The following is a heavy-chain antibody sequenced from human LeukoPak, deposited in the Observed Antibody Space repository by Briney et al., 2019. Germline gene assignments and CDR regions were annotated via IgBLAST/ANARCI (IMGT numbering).Heavy chain of an antibody. D-gene: IGHD2/OR15-2a*01. CDR1: GGSISSGGYY. Sequence: PSETLSLTCTVSGGSISSGGYYWSWIRQHPGRGLEWIGYIYYSGSTYYNPSLKSRVTISVDTSKNQSYLKLSSVTAADTAVYYCARANPIAKSWSFSSYYFDYWGQGTLVTVSS. J-gene: IGHJ4*02. CDR3: ARANPIAKSWSFSSYYFDY. V-gene: IGHV4-31*03. CDR2: IYYSGST.